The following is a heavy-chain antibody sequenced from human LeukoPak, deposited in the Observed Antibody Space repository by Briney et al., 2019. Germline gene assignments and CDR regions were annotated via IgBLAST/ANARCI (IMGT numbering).Heavy chain of an antibody. V-gene: IGHV1-2*02. Sequence: ASVKVSCKASGYTFTGYYMHWVRQAPGQGLEWMGWINPNSGGTNYAQKFQGRVTMTRDTSISTAYMELSRLRSDDTAVYYCARDQFRGYSYGGGFDYWGQGTLVSVSS. CDR3: ARDQFRGYSYGGGFDY. D-gene: IGHD5-18*01. CDR2: INPNSGGT. CDR1: GYTFTGYY. J-gene: IGHJ4*02.